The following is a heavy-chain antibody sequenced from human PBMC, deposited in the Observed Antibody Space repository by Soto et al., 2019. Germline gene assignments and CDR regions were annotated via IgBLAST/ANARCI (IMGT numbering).Heavy chain of an antibody. CDR3: ARDPRYYYDSSGYYPWYFDY. CDR2: IYYSGST. V-gene: IGHV4-59*01. D-gene: IGHD3-22*01. J-gene: IGHJ4*02. CDR1: GGSISSYY. Sequence: SETLSHTCTVSGGSISSYYWSWIRQPPGKGLEWIGYIYYSGSTNYNPSLKSRVTISVDTSKNQFSLKLSSVTAADTAVYYCARDPRYYYDSSGYYPWYFDYWGQGTLVTVSS.